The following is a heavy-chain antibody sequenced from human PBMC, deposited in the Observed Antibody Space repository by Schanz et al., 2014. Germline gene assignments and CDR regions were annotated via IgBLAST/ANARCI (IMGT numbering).Heavy chain of an antibody. CDR3: ARGGFGEVSYFDY. V-gene: IGHV3-23*01. Sequence: EVPLLESGGGLVQPGGSLRLSCTASGFTFSSYAMGWVRQARGKGLEWVSAISGSGGSTYYADSVKGRFTISRDNSKNTLYLQMNSLRPEDTAVYYCARGGFGEVSYFDYWGQGTLVTVSS. D-gene: IGHD3-10*01. J-gene: IGHJ4*02. CDR2: ISGSGGST. CDR1: GFTFSSYA.